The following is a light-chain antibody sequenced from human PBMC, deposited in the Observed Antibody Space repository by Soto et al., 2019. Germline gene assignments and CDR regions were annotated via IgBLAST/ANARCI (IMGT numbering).Light chain of an antibody. J-gene: IGKJ4*01. CDR1: QSVKNNY. V-gene: IGKV3-20*01. CDR3: QQYGSPPLT. CDR2: DAS. Sequence: EIVLTQSPGTLSLSPGERAILSCRASQSVKNNYLVWYQQKPGQPPRFLIYDASTRATGTPGRFSGGGSGTDFTLTISIREPEDFALYFCQQYGSPPLTFGGGTKVEIK.